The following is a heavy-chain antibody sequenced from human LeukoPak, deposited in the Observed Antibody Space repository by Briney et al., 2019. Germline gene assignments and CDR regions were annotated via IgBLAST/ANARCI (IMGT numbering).Heavy chain of an antibody. V-gene: IGHV1-8*03. D-gene: IGHD3-10*01. CDR3: ARGRRLRGVTSRTIYYYYYMDV. Sequence: SSVKLSCKPSGYTFNTFDINWVRQAAGQGPEGRGWVNPYNDKTVYAPKCQGRGSVSSNNSINTGYMEFSRLKSDDTAVYYCARGRRLRGVTSRTIYYYYYMDVWGGGTTVTVSS. CDR1: GYTFNTFD. J-gene: IGHJ6*03. CDR2: VNPYNDKT.